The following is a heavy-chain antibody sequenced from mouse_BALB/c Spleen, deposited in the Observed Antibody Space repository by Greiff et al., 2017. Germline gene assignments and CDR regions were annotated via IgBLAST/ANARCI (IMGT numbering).Heavy chain of an antibody. CDR1: GYSFTGYY. CDR2: INPYNGAT. J-gene: IGHJ2*01. V-gene: IGHV1-31*01. Sequence: EVQLQQSGPELVKPGASVKISCKASGYSFTGYYMHWVKQSHVKSLEWIGRINPYNGATSYNQNFKDKASLTVDKSSSTAYMELHSLTSEDSAVYYCARSAYYGPGDYWGQGTTLTVSS. D-gene: IGHD2-10*01. CDR3: ARSAYYGPGDY.